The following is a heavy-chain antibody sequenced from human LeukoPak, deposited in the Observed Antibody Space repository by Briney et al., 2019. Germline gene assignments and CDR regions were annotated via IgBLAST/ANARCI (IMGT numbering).Heavy chain of an antibody. D-gene: IGHD3-10*01. CDR3: ARDGWFGDYNWFDP. Sequence: GGSLRLSCAASGFTFSSYSMNWIRQAPGKGLEWISYISSASNTIYYADSVKGRFTISRDNAKNSVYLQMNSLRAEDTAMYYCARDGWFGDYNWFDPWGQGALVTVSS. J-gene: IGHJ5*02. CDR2: ISSASNTI. CDR1: GFTFSSYS. V-gene: IGHV3-48*01.